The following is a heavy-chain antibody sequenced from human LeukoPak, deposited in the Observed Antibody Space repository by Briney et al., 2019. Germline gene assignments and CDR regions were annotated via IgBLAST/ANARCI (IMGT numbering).Heavy chain of an antibody. CDR2: IRQDGDTK. Sequence: PGGSLRLSCAASGFPFNAYWMTWVRQATGKGLEWVANIRQDGDTKYYVDSVKGRFTISRDNAMNSLYLQMNSLRAEDTAIYYCARSLPYGTTWYGRSDFWGQGTLVTVSS. V-gene: IGHV3-7*03. J-gene: IGHJ4*02. CDR1: GFPFNAYW. CDR3: ARSLPYGTTWYGRSDF. D-gene: IGHD6-13*01.